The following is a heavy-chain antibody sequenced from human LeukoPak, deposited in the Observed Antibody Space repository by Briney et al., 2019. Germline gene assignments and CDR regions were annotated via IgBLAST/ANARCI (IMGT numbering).Heavy chain of an antibody. CDR3: ARVSVYCYYYMDV. CDR2: IYSSGST. V-gene: IGHV4-30-4*07. J-gene: IGHJ6*03. Sequence: PSETLSLTCGVSGGSISSGGYSWSWIRQPPGKGLEWLGYIYSSGSTYYNLSLKRRVTISVDTSKNQFSLKLSSVAAADTAVYYCARVSVYCYYYMDVWGKGTTVTISS. CDR1: GGSISSGGYS.